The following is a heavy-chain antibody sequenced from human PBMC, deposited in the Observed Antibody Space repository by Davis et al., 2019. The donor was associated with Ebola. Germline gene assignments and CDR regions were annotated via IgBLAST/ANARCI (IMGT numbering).Heavy chain of an antibody. CDR2: IKQDGSEK. CDR1: GFTFISYW. CDR3: ARSYSGSRIYDY. V-gene: IGHV3-7*03. J-gene: IGHJ4*02. Sequence: GESLKISCAASGFTFISYWMNWARQAPGKGLEWVANIKQDGSEKYYVDSVKGRFSISRDNAKNSLYLQMNGLRAEDTAVYYCARSYSGSRIYDYWGQGTLVTVSS. D-gene: IGHD1-26*01.